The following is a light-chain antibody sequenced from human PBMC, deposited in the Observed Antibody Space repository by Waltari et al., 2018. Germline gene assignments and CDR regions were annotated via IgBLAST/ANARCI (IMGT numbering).Light chain of an antibody. J-gene: IGKJ5*01. CDR2: RMS. V-gene: IGKV2-30*02. CDR3: MQSTHWPPT. CDR1: QSLAHNHGNTY. Sequence: EVVVTQSPLSLSVILGQPASISCKSSQSLAHNHGNTYLERFQQRPGQSPRRLIYRMSNRDSGVPERFSGSGSGTDFTLKISRVEAEDVGVYYCMQSTHWPPTFGQGTRLEIK.